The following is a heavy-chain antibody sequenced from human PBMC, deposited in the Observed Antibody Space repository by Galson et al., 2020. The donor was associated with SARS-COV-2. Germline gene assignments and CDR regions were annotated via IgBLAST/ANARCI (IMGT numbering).Heavy chain of an antibody. CDR2: INPDSGGT. V-gene: IGHV1-2*02. D-gene: IGHD6-13*01. CDR3: ARARVRAAAGRLNYYYYGMDV. Sequence: ASVKVSCKASGYTFTGYYIHWVRQAPGQGLEWMGWINPDSGGTKYAQKFQGRVSMTRDTSISTGYMELSRLRSDDTAMYYCARARVRAAAGRLNYYYYGMDVWGQGTTVTVSS. CDR1: GYTFTGYY. J-gene: IGHJ6*02.